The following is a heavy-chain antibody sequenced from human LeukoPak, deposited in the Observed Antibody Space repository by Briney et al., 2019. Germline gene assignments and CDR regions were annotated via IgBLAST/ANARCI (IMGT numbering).Heavy chain of an antibody. CDR1: GGSISSNSYY. D-gene: IGHD6-19*01. CDR2: IYYSGST. V-gene: IGHV4-39*01. CDR3: ARGGIAVADFDS. Sequence: SETLSLTCAVSGGSISSNSYYWGWIRQPPGKGLEWIGSIYYSGSTYYNPSLKSRVTISVDTSKNQFSLKLSSVTAADTAVYYCARGGIAVADFDSWGQGTLVTVSS. J-gene: IGHJ4*02.